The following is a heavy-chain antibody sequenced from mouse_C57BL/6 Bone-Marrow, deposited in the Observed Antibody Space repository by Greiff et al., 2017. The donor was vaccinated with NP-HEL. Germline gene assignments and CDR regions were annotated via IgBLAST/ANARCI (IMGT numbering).Heavy chain of an antibody. CDR1: GFTFSSYA. Sequence: EVKLVESGGGLVKPGGSLKLSCAASGFTFSSYAMSWVRQTPEKRLEWVATISDGGSYTYYPDNVKGRFTISRDNAKNNLYLQMSHLKSEDTAMYYCARVNSTHWGQGTSVTVSS. V-gene: IGHV5-4*03. CDR2: ISDGGSYT. D-gene: IGHD2-5*01. J-gene: IGHJ4*01. CDR3: ARVNSTH.